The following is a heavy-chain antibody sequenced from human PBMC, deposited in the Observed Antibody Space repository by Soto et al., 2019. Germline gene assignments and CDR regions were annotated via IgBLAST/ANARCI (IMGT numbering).Heavy chain of an antibody. J-gene: IGHJ6*02. CDR1: GFSFGSYA. CDR2: IWYDGSNK. V-gene: IGHV3-33*01. CDR3: SRGSYDRGNGLDV. D-gene: IGHD1-26*01. Sequence: GGSLRLSCAASGFSFGSYAMHWVRQAPGKSLEWVAVIWYDGSNKYYADSVKGRFTISRDNSKNTVYLQMNSLRVEDTAVYYCSRGSYDRGNGLDVWGQGTTVTVSS.